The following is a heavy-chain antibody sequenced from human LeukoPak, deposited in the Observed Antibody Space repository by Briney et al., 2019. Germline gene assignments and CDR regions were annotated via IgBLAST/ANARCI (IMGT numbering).Heavy chain of an antibody. V-gene: IGHV3-53*01. J-gene: IGHJ4*02. CDR3: ARRAGEYSHPYDY. CDR1: GFTVSSNS. D-gene: IGHD2-15*01. CDR2: ISSSGNT. Sequence: GGSLRLSCKVSGFTVSSNSWSWVRQAPGKGLEWVSFISSSGNTDHSDSVKGRFTISRDNSKNTLYLQMNSLRAEDTAIYYCARRAGEYSHPYDYWGQGTLVTVSS.